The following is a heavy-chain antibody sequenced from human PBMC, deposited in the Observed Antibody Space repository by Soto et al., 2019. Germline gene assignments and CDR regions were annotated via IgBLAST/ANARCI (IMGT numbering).Heavy chain of an antibody. D-gene: IGHD6-13*01. Sequence: PSETLSLTCTVSGGSIISYYCIFIRHPPGKGLEWIGYIYYSGSTNYNPSLKSRVTISVDTSKNQFSLKLSSVTAADTAVYYCARGGGGQQLDPFFDYWGQGTLVTVSS. V-gene: IGHV4-59*01. CDR3: ARGGGGQQLDPFFDY. CDR2: IYYSGST. CDR1: GGSIISYY. J-gene: IGHJ4*02.